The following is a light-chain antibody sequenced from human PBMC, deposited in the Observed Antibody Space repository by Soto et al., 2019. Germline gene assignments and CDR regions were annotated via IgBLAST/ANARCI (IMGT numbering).Light chain of an antibody. Sequence: DFRRTQSPSYLSASFGDRVTVTCRTSQAIKTCLAWYQQKPGKVPTLLIYAASTLQSGVPSRFSGSGSETDFTLTISNLQPEDVATYYCQRYDIAPWAFGQGSKVDIK. CDR3: QRYDIAPWA. CDR1: QAIKTC. V-gene: IGKV1-27*01. CDR2: AAS. J-gene: IGKJ1*01.